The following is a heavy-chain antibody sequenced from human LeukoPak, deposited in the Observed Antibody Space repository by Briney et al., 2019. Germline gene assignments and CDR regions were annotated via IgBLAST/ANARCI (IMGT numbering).Heavy chain of an antibody. D-gene: IGHD6-13*01. CDR2: ISYDGSNK. CDR1: GFTFSSYG. CDR3: AKGGSSSCCYYYYMDV. Sequence: PGGSLRLSCAASGFTFSSYGMHWVRQAPGKGLEWVAVISYDGSNKYYADSVKGRFTISRDNSKNTLYLQMNSLRAEDTAVYYCAKGGSSSCCYYYYMDVWGKGTTVTVSS. V-gene: IGHV3-30*18. J-gene: IGHJ6*03.